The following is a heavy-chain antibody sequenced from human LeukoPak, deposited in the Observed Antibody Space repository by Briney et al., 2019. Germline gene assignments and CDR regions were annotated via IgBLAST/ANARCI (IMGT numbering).Heavy chain of an antibody. Sequence: GGSLRLSCAASGFTFSSYGMHWVRQAPGKGLEWVAVISYDGSNKYYADSVKGRFTISRDNSKNTLYLRMNSLRAEDTAVYYCAKDRLIWFGELLRYYYYGMDVWGQGTTVTVSS. J-gene: IGHJ6*02. D-gene: IGHD3-10*01. CDR1: GFTFSSYG. CDR3: AKDRLIWFGELLRYYYYGMDV. V-gene: IGHV3-30*18. CDR2: ISYDGSNK.